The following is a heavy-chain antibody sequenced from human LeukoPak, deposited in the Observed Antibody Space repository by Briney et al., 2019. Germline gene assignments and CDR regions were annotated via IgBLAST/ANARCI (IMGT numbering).Heavy chain of an antibody. CDR1: GFTMRNHW. CDR3: ARGGLLRYFPHYGMDV. Sequence: PGGSLRLSCAASGFTMRNHWMSWIRQPPGKGLEWIGEIDNSGRTNYNPSLKSRPTISVDTSKDQLSLRLSSVTAADSAVYYCARGGLLRYFPHYGMDVWGQGTTVTVSS. J-gene: IGHJ6*02. CDR2: IDNSGRT. D-gene: IGHD3-9*01. V-gene: IGHV4-34*01.